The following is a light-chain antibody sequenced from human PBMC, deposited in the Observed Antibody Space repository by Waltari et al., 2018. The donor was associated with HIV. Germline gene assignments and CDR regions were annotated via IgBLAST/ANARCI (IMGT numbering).Light chain of an antibody. CDR1: SSDVGGYNY. V-gene: IGLV2-14*01. CDR2: EVS. CDR3: SSYTSSSTLL. J-gene: IGLJ2*01. Sequence: QSALTQPASVSGSPGQSITISCTGTSSDVGGYNYVSWYQQHPGKAPKLMIYEVSNRPSGVSNRFSCSKSGNTASLTISGLQAEDEADYYCSSYTSSSTLLFGGGTKLTVL.